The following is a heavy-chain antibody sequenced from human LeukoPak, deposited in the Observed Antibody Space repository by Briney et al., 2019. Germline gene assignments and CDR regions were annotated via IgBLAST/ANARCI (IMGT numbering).Heavy chain of an antibody. CDR1: GFTLSSYE. CDR3: AKYLFGSY. V-gene: IGHV3-23*01. J-gene: IGHJ4*02. CDR2: IDYSGGSA. Sequence: GGSLRLSCTASGFTLSSYEMSWIRQAPGKGLEWVSSIDYSGGSAHYADSVMGRFTISRDNSKNTLYLQLNSLSADDTAVYYCAKYLFGSYWGQGTLVTVSS. D-gene: IGHD3-10*02.